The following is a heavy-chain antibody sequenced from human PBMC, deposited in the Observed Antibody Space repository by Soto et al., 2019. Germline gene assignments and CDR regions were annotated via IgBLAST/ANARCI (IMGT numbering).Heavy chain of an antibody. CDR1: GFSLSTSGVG. V-gene: IGHV2-5*02. D-gene: IGHD5-18*01. CDR3: AQARQLWLAYYFDY. Sequence: QITLKESGPTLVKPTQTLTLTCTSSGFSLSTSGVGGGWIRQPPGKALEWLAHIYWDDDKRYSPSLKTRLTIAKDTSKNQGDLTMTTMDPVDTATYYWAQARQLWLAYYFDYWGQGTLVTVSS. J-gene: IGHJ4*02. CDR2: IYWDDDK.